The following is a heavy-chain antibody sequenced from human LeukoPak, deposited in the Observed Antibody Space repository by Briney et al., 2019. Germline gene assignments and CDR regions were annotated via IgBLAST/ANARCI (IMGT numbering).Heavy chain of an antibody. V-gene: IGHV3-30*02. CDR2: IRYDGSNK. CDR1: GFTFSSYG. CDR3: AKDLGHCSSTSCYVGYYYYGMDV. D-gene: IGHD2-2*01. J-gene: IGHJ6*02. Sequence: GGSLRLSCAASGFTFSSYGMHRVRQAPGKGLEWVAFIRYDGSNKYYADSVKGRFTISRDNSKNTLYLQMNSLRAEDTAVYYCAKDLGHCSSTSCYVGYYYYGMDVWGQGTTVTVSS.